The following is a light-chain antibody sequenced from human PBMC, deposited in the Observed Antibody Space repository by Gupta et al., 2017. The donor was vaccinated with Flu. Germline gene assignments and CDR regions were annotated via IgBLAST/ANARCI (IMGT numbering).Light chain of an antibody. CDR2: GAS. Sequence: PATLSVSAGESATLSCRASQSVSSNLAWYQQKPGQAPRLLMYGASTRATGIPARFSGSGSGTEFTLTISSLQSEDFAVYYCQQYNNWPYTFGQGTKLEIK. CDR1: QSVSSN. V-gene: IGKV3D-15*01. CDR3: QQYNNWPYT. J-gene: IGKJ2*01.